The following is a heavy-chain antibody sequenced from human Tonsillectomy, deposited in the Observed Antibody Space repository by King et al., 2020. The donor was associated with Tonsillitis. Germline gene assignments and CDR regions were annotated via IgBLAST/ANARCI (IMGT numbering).Heavy chain of an antibody. CDR3: ATDRYPYRSGSPFDS. V-gene: IGHV3-23*01. CDR1: GFTFSNYA. Sequence: VQLLESGGGLVQPGGSLRLSCAASGFTFSNYAMNWVRQGPGKGLEWVSVISATGDTTYYADSVKGRFTISRDSSMNTVFLQKNSLRIEDTAVYYCATDRYPYRSGSPFDSWGQGTWVTVSS. J-gene: IGHJ4*02. D-gene: IGHD6-19*01. CDR2: ISATGDTT.